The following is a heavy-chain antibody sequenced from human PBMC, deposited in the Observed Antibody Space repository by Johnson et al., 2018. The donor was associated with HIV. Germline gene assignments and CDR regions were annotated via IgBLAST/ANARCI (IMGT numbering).Heavy chain of an antibody. V-gene: IGHV3-11*04. J-gene: IGHJ3*02. CDR1: GFTFSDYY. D-gene: IGHD2-15*01. Sequence: QVQLVESGGGLVKPGGSLRLSCAASGFTFSDYYMSWIRQAPGKGLEWVSYISSSCSTIYYADSVKGRFTISRDNAKNSLYLQMDSLRAEDTAMYYCAKGQSGGYPKNAIDIGGRGTIVIVSS. CDR2: ISSSCSTI. CDR3: AKGQSGGYPKNAIDI.